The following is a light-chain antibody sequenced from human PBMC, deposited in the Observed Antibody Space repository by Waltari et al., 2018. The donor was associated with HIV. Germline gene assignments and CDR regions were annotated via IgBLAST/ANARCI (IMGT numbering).Light chain of an antibody. CDR2: NVN. CDR3: QSYDSGLRM. Sequence: QSVLTQPPSVSGAPGQRVTIPCTGSSSNLGAHSDVHWYQQHPGRAPKLLIYNVNNRPSGVPDRFSGSKSGTSASLAITGLQAEDEADYYCQSYDSGLRMFGGGTKLTVL. J-gene: IGLJ3*02. CDR1: SSNLGAHSD. V-gene: IGLV1-40*01.